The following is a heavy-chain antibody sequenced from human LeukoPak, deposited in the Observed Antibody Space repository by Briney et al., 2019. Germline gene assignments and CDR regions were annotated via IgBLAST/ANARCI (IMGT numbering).Heavy chain of an antibody. D-gene: IGHD1-26*01. CDR2: ISAYNDNT. V-gene: IGHV1-18*01. Sequence: ASVRVSCKASGYTFTNYDISWVRQAPGQGLEWMGWISAYNDNTNYAQKLQGRVTMTTDTSTSTAYMELRSLRSDDTAVYYCAREHSGSYSQPLDYFDYWGLGTLVTVSS. J-gene: IGHJ4*02. CDR3: AREHSGSYSQPLDYFDY. CDR1: GYTFTNYD.